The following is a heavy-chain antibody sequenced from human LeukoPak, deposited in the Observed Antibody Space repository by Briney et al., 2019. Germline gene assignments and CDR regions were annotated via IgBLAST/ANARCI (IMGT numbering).Heavy chain of an antibody. V-gene: IGHV4-59*08. CDR1: GGSISSYY. CDR2: IYYSGST. CDR3: ARGSSDNAYKYAN. J-gene: IGHJ1*01. Sequence: SETLSLTCTVSGGSISSYYWSWIRQPPGKGLEWIGYIYYSGSTNYNPSLKSRVTISVDTSKNQFSLKLSSVTAADTAVYYCARGSSDNAYKYANWGQGTLVTVSS. D-gene: IGHD5-24*01.